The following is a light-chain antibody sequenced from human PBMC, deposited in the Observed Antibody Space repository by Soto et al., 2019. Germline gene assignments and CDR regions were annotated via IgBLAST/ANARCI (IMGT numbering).Light chain of an antibody. CDR2: DAS. CDR3: QQYGSSPIT. Sequence: PGERASLSCRASQSISGRYLAWYQQKPGQAPRLLIYDASSRATGIPDRFSGSGSGTDFILTISRLEPEDFAMYYCQQYGSSPITFGPGTKVDLK. V-gene: IGKV3-20*01. CDR1: QSISGRY. J-gene: IGKJ3*01.